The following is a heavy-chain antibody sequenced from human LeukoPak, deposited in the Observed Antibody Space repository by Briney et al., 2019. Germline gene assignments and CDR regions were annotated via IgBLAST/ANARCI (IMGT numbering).Heavy chain of an antibody. CDR3: AGRIAIAGTAAGAFDI. CDR1: GGSVRSHY. J-gene: IGHJ3*02. Sequence: ASETPSLTCTVSGGSVRSHYWNWIRQPPGKGLEWIGYMDYSGDSKYNPPLKGRVTISVETSKNQISLNLRSVTAADTAVYYCAGRIAIAGTAAGAFDIWGQGTMVTVSS. CDR2: MDYSGDS. V-gene: IGHV4-59*02. D-gene: IGHD6-13*01.